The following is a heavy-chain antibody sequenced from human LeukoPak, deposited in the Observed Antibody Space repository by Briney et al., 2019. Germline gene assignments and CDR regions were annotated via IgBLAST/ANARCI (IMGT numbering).Heavy chain of an antibody. D-gene: IGHD1-26*01. V-gene: IGHV4-34*01. CDR1: GGSFSGYY. CDR2: INHSGST. CDR3: ARQLDTVGATTADS. J-gene: IGHJ4*02. Sequence: PSETLSLTCAVYGGSFSGYYWSWIRQPPGKGLEWIGEINHSGSTNYNPSLKSRVTISVDTSKNQFSLKLSSVTAADTAVYYCARQLDTVGATTADSWGQGTLVTVSS.